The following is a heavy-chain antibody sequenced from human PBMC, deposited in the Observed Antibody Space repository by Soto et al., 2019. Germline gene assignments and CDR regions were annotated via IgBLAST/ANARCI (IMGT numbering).Heavy chain of an antibody. Sequence: GGSLRLSCAAYGFTFSSYAMSWVRQAPGKGLEWVSAISGSGGSTYYADSVKGRFTISRDNSKNTLYLQMNSLRAEDTAVYYCAKFPSQPAVAGQYYFDYWGQGTLVTVSS. D-gene: IGHD6-19*01. CDR2: ISGSGGST. V-gene: IGHV3-23*01. CDR3: AKFPSQPAVAGQYYFDY. CDR1: GFTFSSYA. J-gene: IGHJ4*02.